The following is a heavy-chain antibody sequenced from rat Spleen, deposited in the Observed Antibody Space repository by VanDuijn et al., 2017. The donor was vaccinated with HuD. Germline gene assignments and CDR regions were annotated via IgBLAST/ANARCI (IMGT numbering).Heavy chain of an antibody. D-gene: IGHD1-12*01. V-gene: IGHV5S23*01. J-gene: IGHJ2*01. CDR1: GFTFSNYD. CDR2: ISTGGYNT. Sequence: EVQLVESGGGLVQPGRSLKLSCAASGFTFSNYDMAWVRQAPTKGLEWVASISTGGYNTYYRDSVKGRFTISRDDAKSTLYLQMDSLRCEDPSTYYCARRAFYHGYFDYVVQGVLYTVSS. CDR3: ARRAFYHGYFDY.